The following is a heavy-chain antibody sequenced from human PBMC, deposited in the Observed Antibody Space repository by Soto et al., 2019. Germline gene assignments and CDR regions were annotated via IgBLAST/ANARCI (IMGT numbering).Heavy chain of an antibody. J-gene: IGHJ4*02. Sequence: SETLSLTCTVSGGSISSCGYYWSWIRQHPGKGLEWIGYIYYSGSTYYNPSLKSRVTISVDTSKNQFSLKLSSVTAADTAVYYCATGRVRGVIIRGPRFDDWGQGTLVTSPQ. V-gene: IGHV4-31*03. CDR3: ATGRVRGVIIRGPRFDD. CDR1: GGSISSCGYY. CDR2: IYYSGST. D-gene: IGHD3-10*01.